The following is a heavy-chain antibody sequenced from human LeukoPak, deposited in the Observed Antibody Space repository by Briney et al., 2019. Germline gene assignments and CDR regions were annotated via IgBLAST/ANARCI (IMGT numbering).Heavy chain of an antibody. CDR2: VFQLQTVRT. CDR3: ARVLNAPKFIDS. CDR1: GSSLTTTYY. V-gene: IGHV4-38-2*02. Sequence: SETLSLTCTVSGSSLTTTYYWAWFRQPPGKGLEWIATVFQLQTVRTFYNPSLESRVTMSLDTSQNQSSLNLTSVTAADTALYFCARVLNAPKFIDSWDQGTLVTVSS. J-gene: IGHJ4*02. D-gene: IGHD2-8*01.